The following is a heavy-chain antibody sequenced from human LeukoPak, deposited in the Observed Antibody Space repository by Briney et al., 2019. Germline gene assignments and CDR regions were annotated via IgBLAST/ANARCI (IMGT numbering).Heavy chain of an antibody. CDR1: GFAFSTYG. Sequence: PGGSLRLSCITSGFAFSTYGMHWVRQAPGKGLEWVALIWNDGSKIYHAESVKDRFTISRDNSQNTLYLQLNSLRHEDTAVYYCARGPWLVSDITSFDYWGQGTLVTVSS. CDR2: IWNDGSKI. V-gene: IGHV3-33*01. CDR3: ARGPWLVSDITSFDY. D-gene: IGHD5-18*01. J-gene: IGHJ4*02.